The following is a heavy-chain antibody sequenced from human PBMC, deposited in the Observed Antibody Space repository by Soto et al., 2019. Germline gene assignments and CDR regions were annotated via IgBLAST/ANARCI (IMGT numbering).Heavy chain of an antibody. CDR2: IWYDGSNK. Sequence: PGGSLRLSCAASGFTFSSYGMHWVRQAPGKGLEWVAVIWYDGSNKYYADSVKGRFTISRDNSKNTLYLQMNSLRAEDTAVYYCMTDTNGDYRGAFDNWGQGTMGTVSS. D-gene: IGHD2-8*01. J-gene: IGHJ3*02. V-gene: IGHV3-33*01. CDR1: GFTFSSYG. CDR3: MTDTNGDYRGAFDN.